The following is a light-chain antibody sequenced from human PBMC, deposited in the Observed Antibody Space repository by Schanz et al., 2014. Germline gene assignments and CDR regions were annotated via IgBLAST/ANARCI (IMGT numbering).Light chain of an antibody. V-gene: IGKV3-11*01. CDR2: DAF. J-gene: IGKJ2*01. CDR1: QSVSSK. Sequence: ETVLTQSPGTLSLSPGERATLSCRASQSVSSKLAWYQQKPGQAPRLLIYDAFNRATDIPDRFSASGSGTDFTLTITSLQPEDSATYYCQQSYSTPDTFGQGTKLQIK. CDR3: QQSYSTPDT.